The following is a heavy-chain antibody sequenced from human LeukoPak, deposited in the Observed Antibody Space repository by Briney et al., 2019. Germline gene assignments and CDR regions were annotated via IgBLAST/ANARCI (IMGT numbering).Heavy chain of an antibody. CDR1: GFTFSNYA. Sequence: GGSLRLSCAASGFTFSNYALSWVRQAPGKGLEWVPVISGSGDYTDYADSVKGRFTISRENSKNTLYLQMNSLRDEDKAVYYCAKGQAQGGTRYSGSDYWGQGTLVTVSS. D-gene: IGHD2-15*01. CDR2: ISGSGDYT. V-gene: IGHV3-23*01. CDR3: AKGQAQGGTRYSGSDY. J-gene: IGHJ4*02.